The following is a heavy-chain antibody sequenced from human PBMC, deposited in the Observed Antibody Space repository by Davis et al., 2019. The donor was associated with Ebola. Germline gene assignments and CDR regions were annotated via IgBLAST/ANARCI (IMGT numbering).Heavy chain of an antibody. J-gene: IGHJ4*02. D-gene: IGHD4-11*01. CDR2: IGNNGGST. Sequence: GESLKISCSASGFTFSSYGMHWVRQAPGKGLEYVSAIGNNGGSTYYADSVKGRFTISRDNSKNTLFLQMSSLRAEDTAVYYCARDSDDYSFDYWGQGTLVTVSS. V-gene: IGHV3-64D*06. CDR1: GFTFSSYG. CDR3: ARDSDDYSFDY.